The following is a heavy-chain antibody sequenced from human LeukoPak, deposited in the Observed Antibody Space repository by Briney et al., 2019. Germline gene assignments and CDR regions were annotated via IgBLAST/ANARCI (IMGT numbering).Heavy chain of an antibody. J-gene: IGHJ1*01. V-gene: IGHV1-2*02. D-gene: IGHD5-12*01. CDR2: INPNSGGT. CDR3: ARMLNGAYDV. Sequence: ASVKVSCKASGYTFTAYYMHWVRQAPGQGLEWMGWINPNSGGTNYAQKFQGRVTLTRDTSFNTAYMEVSGLRSDDTAMYYCARMLNGAYDVWGQGTLVTVSS. CDR1: GYTFTAYY.